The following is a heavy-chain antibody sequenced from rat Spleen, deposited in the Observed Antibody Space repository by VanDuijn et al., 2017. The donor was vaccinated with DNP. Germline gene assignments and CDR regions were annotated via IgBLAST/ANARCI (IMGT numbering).Heavy chain of an antibody. CDR3: TRDGTIAPMWY. J-gene: IGHJ2*01. D-gene: IGHD1-2*01. V-gene: IGHV2-19*01. Sequence: QVQLKESGPGLVQPSQTLSLTCTVSGFSLTDYSVHWVRQPPGKVLEWIATISSDGSTYYNSALKSRLNISRDTSKSQVFLKMNSLQTEDTAIYFCTRDGTIAPMWYWGQGVMVTVSS. CDR1: GFSLTDYS. CDR2: ISSDGST.